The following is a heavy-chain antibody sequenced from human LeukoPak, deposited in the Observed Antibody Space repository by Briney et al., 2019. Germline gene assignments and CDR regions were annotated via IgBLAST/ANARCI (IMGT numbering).Heavy chain of an antibody. CDR3: ARCHSGGVAGSEDVFDY. CDR2: ISSSSSTI. D-gene: IGHD6-19*01. J-gene: IGHJ4*02. V-gene: IGHV3-48*02. CDR1: GFTFSSYA. Sequence: GGSLRPSCSASGFTFSSYAMSWVRQAPGKGLEWVSYISSSSSTIYYADSVKGRFTISRDNAKNSLYLQMNSLRDEDTAVYYCARCHSGGVAGSEDVFDYWGQGTLVTVSS.